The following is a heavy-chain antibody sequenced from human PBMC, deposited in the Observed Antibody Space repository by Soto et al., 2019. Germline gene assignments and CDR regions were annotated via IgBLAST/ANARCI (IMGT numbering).Heavy chain of an antibody. CDR1: GFTFGDSY. Sequence: QVQLVESGGGLVPPGGSLRLSCAGSGFTFGDSYMSWIRQAPGKVLAWLSYISPGSRYPAYADSVKGRFTISRDNAKRSMYLQMMSLTAEDTAIYYCVRGGGGGLFDPLVQGTMVTVSS. J-gene: IGHJ5*02. CDR3: VRGGGGGLFDP. CDR2: ISPGSRYP. D-gene: IGHD2-15*01. V-gene: IGHV3-11*06.